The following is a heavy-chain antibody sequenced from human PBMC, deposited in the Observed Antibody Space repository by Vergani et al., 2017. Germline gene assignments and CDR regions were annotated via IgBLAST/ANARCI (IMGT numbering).Heavy chain of an antibody. Sequence: QVQLVQSGAEVKKPGASVKVSCKASGYTFTSYAMHWVRQAPGQRLEWMGWINAGNGNTKYSQKFQGRVTITRDTSASTAYMELSSLRSEDTAVYYCARSPNAKTYYLDYWGQGTLVTVSS. CDR1: GYTFTSYA. CDR2: INAGNGNT. V-gene: IGHV1-3*01. J-gene: IGHJ4*02. CDR3: ARSPNAKTYYLDY.